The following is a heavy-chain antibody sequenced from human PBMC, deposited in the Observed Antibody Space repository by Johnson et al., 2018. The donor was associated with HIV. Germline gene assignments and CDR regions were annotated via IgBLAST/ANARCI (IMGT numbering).Heavy chain of an antibody. Sequence: MQLVESGGGLVQPGGSLRLSCAASGFTFSSYDMHWVLQATGKGLEWVSAIGTAGDTYYPGSVKGRFTISRENAKNSLYLQMKSLKIEDTAVYYCAKGGEVVVVVSRDGPFDFWGQGTMVTVSS. V-gene: IGHV3-13*01. CDR2: IGTAGDT. J-gene: IGHJ3*01. CDR3: AKGGEVVVVVSRDGPFDF. D-gene: IGHD2-15*01. CDR1: GFTFSSYD.